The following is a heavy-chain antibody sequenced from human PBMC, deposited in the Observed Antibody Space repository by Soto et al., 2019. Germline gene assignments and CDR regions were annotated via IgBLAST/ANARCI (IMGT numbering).Heavy chain of an antibody. J-gene: IGHJ4*02. CDR3: ERDHAPSAMAIFDY. CDR1: GFTFSSYA. Sequence: QVQLVDSGGGVVQPGRSLRLSCAASGFTFSSYAMHWVRQAPCKGLECVAVISYDGSNKYYADSVKGRFTISRDNSKNKLYLQMNSLRAEDTAVYYCERDHAPSAMAIFDYWGQGTLVTVSS. CDR2: ISYDGSNK. D-gene: IGHD5-18*01. V-gene: IGHV3-30-3*01.